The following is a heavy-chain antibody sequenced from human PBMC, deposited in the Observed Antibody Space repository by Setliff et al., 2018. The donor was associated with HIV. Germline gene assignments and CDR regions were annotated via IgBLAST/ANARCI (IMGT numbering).Heavy chain of an antibody. CDR3: ARDFGGYCSSMSCPGLFDP. V-gene: IGHV1-69*05. Sequence: SVKVSCKASGGTFSNYGMSWVRQAPGQGLEWMGGIIPISGTANYAQKFQGRVTITTDESTSTAYMELNGLRSEDTAVYYCARDFGGYCSSMSCPGLFDPWGQGTLVTVSS. CDR1: GGTFSNYG. D-gene: IGHD2-2*01. CDR2: IIPISGTA. J-gene: IGHJ5*02.